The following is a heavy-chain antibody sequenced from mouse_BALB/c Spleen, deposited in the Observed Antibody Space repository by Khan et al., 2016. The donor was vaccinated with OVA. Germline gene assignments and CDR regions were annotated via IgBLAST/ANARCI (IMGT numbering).Heavy chain of an antibody. Sequence: EVQLQESGAELGRPGSSVKLSCKTSGSTLTSYGIKWVKQRPGQGLEWIGYIYPGNGYTEYNERFQGKAIMTSDTSSSTAYMQLRSLTSEDSAIXFCTTAYYRYYFDYWGHGTTLPVSS. V-gene: IGHV1S134*01. CDR2: IYPGNGYT. J-gene: IGHJ2*01. CDR1: GSTLTSYG. D-gene: IGHD2-14*01. CDR3: TTAYYRYYFDY.